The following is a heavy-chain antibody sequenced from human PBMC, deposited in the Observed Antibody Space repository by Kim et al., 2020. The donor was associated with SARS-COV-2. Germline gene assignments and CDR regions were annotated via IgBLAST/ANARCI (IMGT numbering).Heavy chain of an antibody. V-gene: IGHV3-74*01. Sequence: STSHADSVKGRFTTSRDNAKNTLYLQMNSLRVEDTAVYYCSRGEGYFDSWGQGTLVTVSS. CDR2: ST. J-gene: IGHJ4*02. CDR3: SRGEGYFDS.